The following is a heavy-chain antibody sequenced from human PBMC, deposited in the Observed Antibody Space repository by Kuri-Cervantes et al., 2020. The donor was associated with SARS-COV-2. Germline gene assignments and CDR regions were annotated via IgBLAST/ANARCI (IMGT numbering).Heavy chain of an antibody. D-gene: IGHD2-2*01. CDR1: GGSISSYY. V-gene: IGHV4-38-2*02. J-gene: IGHJ2*01. CDR2: IYHSGST. CDR3: ARVRYCSSTSCRLGWYFDL. Sequence: SETLSLTCTVSGGSISSYYWSWIRQPPGKGLEWIGSIYHSGSTYYNPSLKSRVTISVDTSKNQFPLKLSSVTAADTAVYYCARVRYCSSTSCRLGWYFDLWGRGTLVTVSS.